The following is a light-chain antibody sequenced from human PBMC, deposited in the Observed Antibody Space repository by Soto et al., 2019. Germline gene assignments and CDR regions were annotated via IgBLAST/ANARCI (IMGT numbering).Light chain of an antibody. CDR2: EVS. V-gene: IGLV2-14*01. CDR3: SSYTSSSTLLV. Sequence: QSALTQPASVSGSPGQSITISCSGTSSDVGGYNFVSWYQHHPGKAPKLMIYEVSNRPSGVSNRFSGSKSCNTASLTISGLQAEDEADYYCSSYTSSSTLLVFGGGTKLTVL. CDR1: SSDVGGYNF. J-gene: IGLJ2*01.